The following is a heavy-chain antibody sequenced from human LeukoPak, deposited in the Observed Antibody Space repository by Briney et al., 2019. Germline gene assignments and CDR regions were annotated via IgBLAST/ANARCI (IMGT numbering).Heavy chain of an antibody. J-gene: IGHJ4*02. Sequence: SETLSLTCTVSGGSISSYYWSWIRQPPGKGLEWIGYIYYSGSTTYNPSLKSRVTISIDTSKNHFSLKLRSVTAADTAVYYCARSYISFDYWGQGTLVTVSS. CDR2: IYYSGST. V-gene: IGHV4-59*01. CDR3: ARSYISFDY. CDR1: GGSISSYY. D-gene: IGHD1-26*01.